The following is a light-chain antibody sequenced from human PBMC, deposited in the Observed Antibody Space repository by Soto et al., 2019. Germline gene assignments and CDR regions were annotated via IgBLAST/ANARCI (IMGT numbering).Light chain of an antibody. CDR1: SRDVGGYNY. J-gene: IGLJ3*02. V-gene: IGLV2-14*01. CDR3: SSHTRSSTWV. Sequence: QSVLTQPASVSGSPGQSITISCTGTSRDVGGYNYVSWYQHHPGKAPKLMIYEVSNRPSGVSNRFSGSKSGNTASLTISGLQAEDEADYYCSSHTRSSTWVFGGGTKLTVL. CDR2: EVS.